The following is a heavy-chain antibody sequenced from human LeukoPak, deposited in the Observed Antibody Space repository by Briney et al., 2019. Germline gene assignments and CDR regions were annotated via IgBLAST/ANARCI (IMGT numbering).Heavy chain of an antibody. Sequence: GGSLRLSCAASGFIFTNYHIHWVRQAPGKGLEWVACIWHHGNDAYYVDSVKGRLTISRDNSKNTVYLQMSSLRADDTAAYYCARDHRYCSGGSCYSEYFQHWGQGTLVTVSS. J-gene: IGHJ1*01. CDR1: GFIFTNYH. D-gene: IGHD2-15*01. CDR2: IWHHGNDA. CDR3: ARDHRYCSGGSCYSEYFQH. V-gene: IGHV3-33*01.